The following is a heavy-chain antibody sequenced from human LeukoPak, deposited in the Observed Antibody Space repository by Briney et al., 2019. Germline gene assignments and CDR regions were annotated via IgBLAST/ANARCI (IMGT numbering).Heavy chain of an antibody. CDR3: ARVERDGYTLDY. CDR1: GGSISSGSYY. V-gene: IGHV4-61*02. Sequence: SQTLSLTCTVSGGSISSGSYYWSWIRQPAGKGLEWIGRIYTSGSTNYNPSLKSRVTISVDTSKNQFSLKLSSVTAADTAVYYCARVERDGYTLDYWGQGTLVTVSS. J-gene: IGHJ4*02. D-gene: IGHD5-24*01. CDR2: IYTSGST.